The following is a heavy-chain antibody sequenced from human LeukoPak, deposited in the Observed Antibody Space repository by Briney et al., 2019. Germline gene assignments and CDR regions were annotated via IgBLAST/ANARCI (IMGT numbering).Heavy chain of an antibody. V-gene: IGHV4-61*01. CDR3: ARSPFLSGVDY. J-gene: IGHJ4*02. Sequence: KPSETLSLTCTVSGGFVSSGSYYWSWIRQPPGKGLEWIGYIYYSGSTNYNPSLKSRVTISVDTSKNQFSLKLSSVTAADTAVYYCARSPFLSGVDYWGQGTLVTVSS. CDR2: IYYSGST. CDR1: GGFVSSGSYY. D-gene: IGHD3-10*01.